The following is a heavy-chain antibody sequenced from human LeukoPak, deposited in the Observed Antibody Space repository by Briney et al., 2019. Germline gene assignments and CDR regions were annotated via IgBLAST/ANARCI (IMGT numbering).Heavy chain of an antibody. D-gene: IGHD6-19*01. CDR3: AKDPGYSSGSPYFDY. V-gene: IGHV3-9*01. CDR1: GFTFDDYA. Sequence: PGRSLRLSCAASGFTFDDYAMHWVRQAPGKGLEWVSGISWNSGSIGYADSVKGRFTISGDNAKNSLYLQMNSLRAEDTALYYCAKDPGYSSGSPYFDYWGQGTLVTVSS. CDR2: ISWNSGSI. J-gene: IGHJ4*02.